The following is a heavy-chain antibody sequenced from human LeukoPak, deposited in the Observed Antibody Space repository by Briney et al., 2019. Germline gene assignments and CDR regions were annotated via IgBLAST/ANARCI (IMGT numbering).Heavy chain of an antibody. V-gene: IGHV3-21*01. D-gene: IGHD6-19*01. Sequence: GGSLRLSCAASKFSFSSYSMNGFRQAPGKGLEWVASITSRSKYIFYADSVKGRFTISRDNAENSLFLQMNSLRAEDTGVYYCARDEETVAGLNGFDLWGQGTLVIVSS. CDR1: KFSFSSYS. CDR2: ITSRSKYI. J-gene: IGHJ4*02. CDR3: ARDEETVAGLNGFDL.